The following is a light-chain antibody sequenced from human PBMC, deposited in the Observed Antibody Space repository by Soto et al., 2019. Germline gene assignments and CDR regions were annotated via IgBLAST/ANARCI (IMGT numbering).Light chain of an antibody. Sequence: DIQMTQSPSPVSASVGDRFTIXXRASQGISSCLAWYQQKPGKAPKXVIYAASSLQSGVPSRFSGSGSGTEFTLTISSLQPDDFATYYCQHYNSYSEAFGQGTKVDIK. CDR1: QGISSC. CDR2: AAS. V-gene: IGKV1D-16*01. J-gene: IGKJ1*01. CDR3: QHYNSYSEA.